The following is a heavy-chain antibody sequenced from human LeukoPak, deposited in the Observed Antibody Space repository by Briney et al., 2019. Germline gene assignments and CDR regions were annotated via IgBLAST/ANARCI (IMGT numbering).Heavy chain of an antibody. CDR2: ISSSSSTI. D-gene: IGHD1-26*01. CDR1: GLSLNNYA. J-gene: IGHJ4*02. V-gene: IGHV3-48*01. CDR3: ARDKGPHSGSYFYY. Sequence: GGSLRLSCTASGLSLNNYAMSWVRQVPGKGLEWVSYISSSSSTIYYADSVKGRFTISRDNAKNSLYLQMNSLRAEDTAVYYCARDKGPHSGSYFYYWGQGTLVTVSS.